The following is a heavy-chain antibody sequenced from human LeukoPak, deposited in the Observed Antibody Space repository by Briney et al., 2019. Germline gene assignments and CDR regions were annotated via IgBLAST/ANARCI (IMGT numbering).Heavy chain of an antibody. Sequence: PSETLSLTCTVTGGSFSTYYWSWIRQPPGKGLEWIGHFYYSGSTNYNPSLRSRVTISVDTSRNQFSLRLTSVTAADTAVYYCARVVTTGSYFDYWGQGTLVTVSS. D-gene: IGHD4-17*01. CDR3: ARVVTTGSYFDY. CDR1: GGSFSTYY. J-gene: IGHJ4*02. CDR2: FYYSGST. V-gene: IGHV4-59*12.